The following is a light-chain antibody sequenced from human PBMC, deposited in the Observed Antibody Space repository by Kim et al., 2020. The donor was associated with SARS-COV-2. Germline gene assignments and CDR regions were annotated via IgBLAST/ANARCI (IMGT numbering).Light chain of an antibody. CDR2: DAS. V-gene: IGKV1-27*01. J-gene: IGKJ4*01. Sequence: DIQMTQSPSSLSASVGDRVTITCRASQGIRNYLAWYQQKPGKVPKLLIYDASTLQSGVPSRFSGSGSGTDFTLTISSLQPGDVAAYYCQEYNSTPLTFGGGTKLEIK. CDR3: QEYNSTPLT. CDR1: QGIRNY.